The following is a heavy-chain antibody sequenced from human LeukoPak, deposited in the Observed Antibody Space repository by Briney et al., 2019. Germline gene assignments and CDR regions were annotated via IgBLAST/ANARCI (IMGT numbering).Heavy chain of an antibody. J-gene: IGHJ3*02. CDR1: GGSISSYY. Sequence: SETLSLTCTVSGGSISSYYWSWIRQPPGERLEWIGYIYYSGSTNYSPSLKSRVTISIDTSKNHFSLKLSSVTAADTAVYYCARHCSGGSCYSLSGFDIWGQGTMVTVSS. D-gene: IGHD2-15*01. V-gene: IGHV4-59*08. CDR2: IYYSGST. CDR3: ARHCSGGSCYSLSGFDI.